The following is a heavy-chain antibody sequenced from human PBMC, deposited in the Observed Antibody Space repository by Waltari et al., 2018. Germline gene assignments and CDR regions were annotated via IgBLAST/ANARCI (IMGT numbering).Heavy chain of an antibody. V-gene: IGHV4-4*02. CDR2: IYHSGGT. D-gene: IGHD6-13*01. CDR3: ARTGKVIAAAGRNFDY. Sequence: QVQLQESGPGLVKPSGTLSLTCAVPGGSISSSNWWSWVRQPPGKGLEWIGEIYHSGGTNYNPSLKSRVTISVDKSKNQFSLKLSSVNAADTAVYYCARTGKVIAAAGRNFDYWGQGTLVTVSS. CDR1: GGSISSSNW. J-gene: IGHJ4*02.